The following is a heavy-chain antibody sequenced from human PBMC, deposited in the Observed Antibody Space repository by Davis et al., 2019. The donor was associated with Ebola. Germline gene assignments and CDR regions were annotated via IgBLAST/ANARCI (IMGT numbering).Heavy chain of an antibody. CDR3: ARGSDYIWGKDDF. CDR2: INHSGST. D-gene: IGHD3-16*01. J-gene: IGHJ4*02. V-gene: IGHV4-34*01. CDR1: GGSFSGYY. Sequence: MPSETLSLTCAVYGGSFSGYYWSWIRQPPGKGLEWIGEINHSGSTKYNPSLKSRVSISVDTSKNQFSLSVTSVTAADTAVYYCARGSDYIWGKDDFWGQGNLVTVSS.